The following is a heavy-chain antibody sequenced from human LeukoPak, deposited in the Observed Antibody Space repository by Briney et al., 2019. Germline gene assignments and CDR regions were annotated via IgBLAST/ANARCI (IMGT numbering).Heavy chain of an antibody. D-gene: IGHD6-25*01. Sequence: GGSLRLSCAASGFTFRNYWMGWVRQAPGKGLEWVANTKPDGSAEYYADSVRGRFTTSRDNANNLLYLQMNGLRAEETAVYYCESHGGLNPNLTYWGQGTLPTVSS. V-gene: IGHV3-7*01. CDR3: ESHGGLNPNLTY. J-gene: IGHJ4*02. CDR2: TKPDGSAE. CDR1: GFTFRNYW.